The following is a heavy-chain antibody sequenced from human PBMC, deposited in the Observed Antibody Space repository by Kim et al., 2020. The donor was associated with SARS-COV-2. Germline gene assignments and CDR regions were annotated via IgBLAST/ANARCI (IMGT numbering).Heavy chain of an antibody. V-gene: IGHV4-59*08. D-gene: IGHD3-10*01. Sequence: SETLSLTCTVSGGSISSYYWSWIRQPPGKGLEWIGYIYYSGSTNYNPSLKSRVTISVDTSKNQFSLKLSSVTAADTAVYYYARHMGPLFDFDIWGQGTMVTVSS. CDR2: IYYSGST. J-gene: IGHJ3*02. CDR1: GGSISSYY. CDR3: ARHMGPLFDFDI.